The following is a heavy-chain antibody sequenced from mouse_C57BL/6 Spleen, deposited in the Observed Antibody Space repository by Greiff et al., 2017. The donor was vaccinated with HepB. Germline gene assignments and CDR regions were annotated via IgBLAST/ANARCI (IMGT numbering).Heavy chain of an antibody. D-gene: IGHD2-4*01. CDR2: IYPGDGDT. CDR1: GYAFSSSW. V-gene: IGHV1-82*01. Sequence: VQLQQSGPELVKPGASVKISCKASGYAFSSSWMNWVKQRPGKGLEWIGRIYPGDGDTNYNGKFKGKATLTADKSSSTAYRQLSSLTSEDSAVYFCARSDYGRYWGQGTTLTVSS. J-gene: IGHJ2*01. CDR3: ARSDYGRY.